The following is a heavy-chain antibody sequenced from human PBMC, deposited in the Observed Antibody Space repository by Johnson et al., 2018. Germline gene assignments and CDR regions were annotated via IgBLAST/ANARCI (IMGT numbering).Heavy chain of an antibody. CDR2: ISNSSTYI. CDR1: GFTFSSYS. V-gene: IGHV3-21*01. Sequence: VQLQESGGGLVKPGGSLRLSCAASGFTFSSYSMNWVRQAPGKGLAWVPSISNSSTYIYYADSVKGRFTISRDNAKNPRYLQMNRLRAEDTAVYYCARSQAVQHWGQGTLVTVSS. J-gene: IGHJ1*01. CDR3: ARSQAVQH.